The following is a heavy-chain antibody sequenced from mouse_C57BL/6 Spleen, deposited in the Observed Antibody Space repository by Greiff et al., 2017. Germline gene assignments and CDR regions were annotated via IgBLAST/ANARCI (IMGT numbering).Heavy chain of an antibody. Sequence: EVQGVESGGDLVKPGGSLKLSCAASGFTFSSYGMSWVRQTPDKRLEWVATISSGGSYTYYPDSVKGRFTISRDNAKNTLYLQMSSLKSEDTAMYYCARRTTVVAHYFDYWGRGTTLTVSS. CDR3: ARRTTVVAHYFDY. J-gene: IGHJ2*01. V-gene: IGHV5-6*01. CDR1: GFTFSSYG. CDR2: ISSGGSYT. D-gene: IGHD1-1*01.